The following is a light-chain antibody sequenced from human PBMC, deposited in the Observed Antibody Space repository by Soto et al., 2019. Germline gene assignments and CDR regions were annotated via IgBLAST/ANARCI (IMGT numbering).Light chain of an antibody. J-gene: IGLJ1*01. CDR1: SSDLGSYNS. V-gene: IGLV2-14*03. CDR2: DVN. Sequence: QSALTQPASVSGSPGQSIASSCIGTSSDLGSYNSVSWYQQYPGKPPKLTIHDVNNRPSGISDRFSGSKSGNTASLTISGLQAEDEADYYCSSFTSSTSYVFGTGTKLTVL. CDR3: SSFTSSTSYV.